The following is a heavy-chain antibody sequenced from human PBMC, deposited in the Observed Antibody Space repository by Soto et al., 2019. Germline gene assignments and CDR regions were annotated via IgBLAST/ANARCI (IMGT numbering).Heavy chain of an antibody. J-gene: IGHJ4*02. V-gene: IGHV4-34*01. CDR1: GGSFSGYY. CDR3: ARGTARPRGYDY. D-gene: IGHD6-6*01. Sequence: QVQLQQWGAGLLKPSETLSLTCAVYGGSFSGYYWSWIRQPPGKGLEWIGEINHSGSTNYNPSLKSRVTISVDTAKNQCSLKLSSVTAADTAVYYCARGTARPRGYDYWGQGTLVTVSS. CDR2: INHSGST.